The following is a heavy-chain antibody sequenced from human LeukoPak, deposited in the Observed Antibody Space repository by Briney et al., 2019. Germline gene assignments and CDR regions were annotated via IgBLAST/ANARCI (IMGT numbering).Heavy chain of an antibody. Sequence: SETLSLTCAVYGGSFSGYYWSWIRQPPGKGLEWIGEINHSGSTNYNPSLKSRVTISVDTSKNQFSLKLSSVTAADTAVYYCARNNGRQKYYFDYWGQGTLVTVSS. V-gene: IGHV4-34*01. J-gene: IGHJ4*02. D-gene: IGHD1-1*01. CDR1: GGSFSGYY. CDR2: INHSGST. CDR3: ARNNGRQKYYFDY.